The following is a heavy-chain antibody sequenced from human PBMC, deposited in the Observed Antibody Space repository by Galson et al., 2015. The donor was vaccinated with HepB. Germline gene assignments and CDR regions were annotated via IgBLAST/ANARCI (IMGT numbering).Heavy chain of an antibody. CDR2: ISGSGGST. Sequence: SLRLSCAASGFTFSSYSMNWVRQAPGKGLEWVSAISGSGGSTYSADSVKGRFTISRDNSKNTLYLQMNSLRPEDTAVYYCAKGRFGELFVGDWSDPWGQGTLVTVSS. CDR1: GFTFSSYS. D-gene: IGHD3-10*01. J-gene: IGHJ5*02. CDR3: AKGRFGELFVGDWSDP. V-gene: IGHV3-23*01.